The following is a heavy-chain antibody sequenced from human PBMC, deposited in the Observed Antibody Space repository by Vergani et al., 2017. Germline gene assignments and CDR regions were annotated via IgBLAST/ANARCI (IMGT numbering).Heavy chain of an antibody. V-gene: IGHV3-64*01. D-gene: IGHD1-14*01. Sequence: EVQLVESGGGLVQPGGSLRLSCAASGFTFSSYAMHWVRQAPGKGLEYVSAINSIGVTTYYANSVQGRFTISRDNSKNTLYLQMGSLGAAEMAVYYCARFTGVAVDYWGQGTLVTVSS. CDR2: INSIGVTT. J-gene: IGHJ4*02. CDR3: ARFTGVAVDY. CDR1: GFTFSSYA.